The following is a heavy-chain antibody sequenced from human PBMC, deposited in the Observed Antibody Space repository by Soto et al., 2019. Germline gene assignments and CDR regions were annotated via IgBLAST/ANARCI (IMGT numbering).Heavy chain of an antibody. D-gene: IGHD3-3*01. J-gene: IGHJ6*02. CDR2: ISYDGSNK. V-gene: IGHV3-30*03. Sequence: HPGGSLRLSCAASGFTFSSYGMHWVRQAPGKGLEWVAVISYDGSNKYYADSVKGRFTISRDNSKNTLYLQMNSLRAEDTAVYYSARGGRIQSYDFWSPPLRRMDVWGQGTTVTVSS. CDR1: GFTFSSYG. CDR3: ARGGRIQSYDFWSPPLRRMDV.